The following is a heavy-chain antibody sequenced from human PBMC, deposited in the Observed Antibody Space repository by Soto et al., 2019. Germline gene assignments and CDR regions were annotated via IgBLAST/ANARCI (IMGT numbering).Heavy chain of an antibody. J-gene: IGHJ4*02. V-gene: IGHV3-21*01. Sequence: GGSLRLSCAASGFTFSSYSMNWVRQAPGKGLEWVSSISSSSSYIYYADSVKGRFTISRDNAKNSLYLQMNSLRAEDTAVYYCARDPINFDHYGSSTPEFDYWGQGTLVTVSS. D-gene: IGHD3-10*01. CDR2: ISSSSSYI. CDR3: ARDPINFDHYGSSTPEFDY. CDR1: GFTFSSYS.